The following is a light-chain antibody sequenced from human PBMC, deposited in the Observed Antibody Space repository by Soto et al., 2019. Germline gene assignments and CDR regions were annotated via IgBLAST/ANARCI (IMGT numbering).Light chain of an antibody. CDR3: GSITRSSTSV. J-gene: IGLJ1*01. Sequence: QSALSQPASVSGSPGQSITISCTGTSSDVGGFEYVSWYQHQPGKAPKLIIYDVTKRPSGVSNRFSGSKSGNTASPTISGIQAEDEGDYYCGSITRSSTSVFGTGTKVTVL. CDR2: DVT. V-gene: IGLV2-14*01. CDR1: SSDVGGFEY.